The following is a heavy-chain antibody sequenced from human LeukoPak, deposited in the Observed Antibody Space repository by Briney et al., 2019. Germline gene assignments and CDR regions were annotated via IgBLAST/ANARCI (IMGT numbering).Heavy chain of an antibody. J-gene: IGHJ4*02. Sequence: ASVTVSCMASGYTFTIYGISWVRQAPGQGREWMGWNSAYNGNTNYVQKLQGRVTMTTDTSTSTAYMELRSLRSDDTAVYYCARGPYCAGGTCYSQYFGYWGQGTVVTVSS. D-gene: IGHD2-15*01. CDR3: ARGPYCAGGTCYSQYFGY. CDR2: NSAYNGNT. CDR1: GYTFTIYG. V-gene: IGHV1-18*01.